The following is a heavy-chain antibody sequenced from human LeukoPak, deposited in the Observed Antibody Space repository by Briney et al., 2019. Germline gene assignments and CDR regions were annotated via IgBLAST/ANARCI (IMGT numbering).Heavy chain of an antibody. Sequence: GGSLRLSCAASGFTFSYYGLSWVRQAPGKGLEWVSAISGSGGSTYYADSVKGRFTISRDNSKNTLYLQMNSLRAEDTAVYYCAKVHHSRYQLSLYYFDYWGQGTLVTVSS. CDR1: GFTFSYYG. D-gene: IGHD2-2*01. J-gene: IGHJ4*02. CDR2: ISGSGGST. CDR3: AKVHHSRYQLSLYYFDY. V-gene: IGHV3-23*01.